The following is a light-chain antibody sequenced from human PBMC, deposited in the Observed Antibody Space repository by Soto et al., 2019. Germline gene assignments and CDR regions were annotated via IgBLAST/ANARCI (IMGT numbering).Light chain of an antibody. Sequence: QAVVTQPPSVSGDPGQRVTISCTGNSSNLGAGYDVHRYQQLPGTVPKLLIYGNRNRPSGVPDRFSGSKSGSSASLAITGLQVEDEADYYCQAYDYTLSASVFGGGTKLTVL. CDR1: SSNLGAGYD. V-gene: IGLV1-40*01. CDR3: QAYDYTLSASV. J-gene: IGLJ3*02. CDR2: GNR.